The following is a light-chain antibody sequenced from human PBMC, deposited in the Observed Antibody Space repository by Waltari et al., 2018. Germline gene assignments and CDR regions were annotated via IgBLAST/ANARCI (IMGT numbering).Light chain of an antibody. CDR1: QMINSY. V-gene: IGKV1-39*01. J-gene: IGKJ2*01. CDR2: GAS. CDR3: QQSYSSPYT. Sequence: DIQMTQSPSSLSASVGARVTITCRESQMINSYLNWYQQKPGKAPKLLIYGASSLQSGVPSGFSGSGSGTEFTLTISSLQPEDSATYYCQQSYSSPYTFGQGTKLEIK.